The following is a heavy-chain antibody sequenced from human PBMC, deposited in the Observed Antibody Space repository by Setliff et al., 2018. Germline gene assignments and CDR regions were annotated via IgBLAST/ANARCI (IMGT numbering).Heavy chain of an antibody. J-gene: IGHJ6*02. V-gene: IGHV1-69*13. D-gene: IGHD3-3*01. CDR1: GGTFSSYA. CDR3: AGEFYSFWSGYTDRQYYFYGMDV. Sequence: SVKVSCKASGGTFSSYAISWVRQAPGQGFEWMGGIIPVFGTADCAQKFQGRVTITADESTTTFYMEVSSLRSDDTAVYYCAGEFYSFWSGYTDRQYYFYGMDVWGQGTTVTVSS. CDR2: IIPVFGTA.